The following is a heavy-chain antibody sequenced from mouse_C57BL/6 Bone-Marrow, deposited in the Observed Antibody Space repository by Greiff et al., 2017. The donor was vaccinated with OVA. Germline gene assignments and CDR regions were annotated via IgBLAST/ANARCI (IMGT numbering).Heavy chain of an antibody. V-gene: IGHV1-26*01. CDR2: INPNNGGT. Sequence: VQLQQSGPELVKPGASVKISCKASGYTFTDYYMNWVRQSHGKSLEWIGDINPNNGGTSYNQKFKGKATLTVDKSSSTAYLELRSLTSEDSAVYYCSRWNIFDYWGQGTTLTVSS. CDR3: SRWNIFDY. CDR1: GYTFTDYY. J-gene: IGHJ2*01. D-gene: IGHD5-2*01.